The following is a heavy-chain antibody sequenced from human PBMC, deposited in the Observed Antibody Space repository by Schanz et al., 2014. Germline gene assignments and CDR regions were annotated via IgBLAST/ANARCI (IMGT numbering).Heavy chain of an antibody. D-gene: IGHD3-3*01. CDR1: GGSFSGYY. V-gene: IGHV4-34*01. J-gene: IGHJ6*02. CDR3: AREMGRRFFDYNYGMDV. Sequence: QAHLQQWGAGLLKPSETLSLTCAVSGGSFSGYYWSWIRQSPGKGLEWIGEINPNEGIHHNPSLKSRFAFSVYMSKNQFSLKMSSLTAADTATYYCAREMGRRFFDYNYGMDVWGQGPSVTVS. CDR2: INPNEGI.